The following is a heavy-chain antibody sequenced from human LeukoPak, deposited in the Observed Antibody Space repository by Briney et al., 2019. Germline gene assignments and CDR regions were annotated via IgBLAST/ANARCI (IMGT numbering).Heavy chain of an antibody. CDR2: INHSGST. CDR3: VRPDDYGDYLDY. J-gene: IGHJ4*02. D-gene: IGHD4-17*01. V-gene: IGHV4-34*01. CDR1: GGSFSGYY. Sequence: SETLSLTCAVYGGSFSGYYWSWIRQPPGKGLEWIGEINHSGSTNYNPSLKSLVTISVDTSKNQFSLKLSSVTAADTAVYYCVRPDDYGDYLDYWGQGTLVTVSS.